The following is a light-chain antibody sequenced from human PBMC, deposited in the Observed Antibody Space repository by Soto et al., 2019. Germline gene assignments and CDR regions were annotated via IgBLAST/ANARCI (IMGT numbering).Light chain of an antibody. V-gene: IGKV1-5*03. Sequence: EIQMTQTNSTLSASVGDRVTITCRASQSISSWLAWYQQKPGKAPKLLIYKASSLESGVPSRFSGSGSGTEFTLTISSLQPDDFATYYCQQYNSYWTFGQGTMVDIK. J-gene: IGKJ1*01. CDR1: QSISSW. CDR3: QQYNSYWT. CDR2: KAS.